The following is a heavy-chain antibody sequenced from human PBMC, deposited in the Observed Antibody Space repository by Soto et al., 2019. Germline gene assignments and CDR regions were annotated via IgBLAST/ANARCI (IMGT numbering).Heavy chain of an antibody. CDR2: IYYSGST. J-gene: IGHJ5*02. CDR3: ARSIDP. V-gene: IGHV4-59*11. Sequence: SENLSLTYASSGLTITSPYWSWIRQPPGKGLEWIGYIYYSGSTNYNPSLKSRVTISVDTSKNQFSLKLSSVTAADTAVYYCARSIDPWGQGTLVTVSS. CDR1: GLTITSPY.